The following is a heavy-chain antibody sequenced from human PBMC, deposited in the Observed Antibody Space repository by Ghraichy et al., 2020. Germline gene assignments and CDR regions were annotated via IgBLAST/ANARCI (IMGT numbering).Heavy chain of an antibody. J-gene: IGHJ4*02. V-gene: IGHV3-73*01. Sequence: GGSLRLSCAASGFTFSGSAMHWVRQASGKGLEWVGRIRSKANSYATAYAASVKGRFTISRDDSKNTAYLQMNSLKTEDTAVYYCTRVYDDFWSGPTFDYWGQGTLVTVSS. CDR2: IRSKANSYAT. CDR1: GFTFSGSA. CDR3: TRVYDDFWSGPTFDY. D-gene: IGHD3-3*01.